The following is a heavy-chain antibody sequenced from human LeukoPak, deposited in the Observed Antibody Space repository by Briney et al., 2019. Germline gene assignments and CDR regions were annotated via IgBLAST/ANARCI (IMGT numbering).Heavy chain of an antibody. J-gene: IGHJ3*02. CDR2: IRSKANSYAT. V-gene: IGHV3-73*01. D-gene: IGHD5-18*01. CDR3: TRRSGYSYGAAFDI. CDR1: GFTFSGSA. Sequence: GGSLRLSCAASGFTFSGSAMHWVRQASGKGLEWVGRIRSKANSYATAHAASVKGRFTISRDDSKNTAYLQMNSLKTEDMVVYYCTRRSGYSYGAAFDIWGQGTMVTVSS.